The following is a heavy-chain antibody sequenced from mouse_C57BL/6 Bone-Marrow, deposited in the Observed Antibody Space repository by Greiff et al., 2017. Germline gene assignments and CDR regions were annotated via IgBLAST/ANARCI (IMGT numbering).Heavy chain of an antibody. D-gene: IGHD1-1*01. Sequence: QVQLQQPGAELVMPGASVKLSCKASGYTFTSYWMHWVKQRPGQGLEWIGEIDPSDSYTNYNQKFKGKSTLTVDKSSSTAYMQLSSLTSEDSAVYYCARSRVDYAMDHWGQGTSVTVSS. CDR3: ARSRVDYAMDH. J-gene: IGHJ4*01. V-gene: IGHV1-69*01. CDR1: GYTFTSYW. CDR2: IDPSDSYT.